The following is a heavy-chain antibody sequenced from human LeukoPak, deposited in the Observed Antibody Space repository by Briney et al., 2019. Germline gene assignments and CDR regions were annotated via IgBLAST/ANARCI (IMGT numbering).Heavy chain of an antibody. J-gene: IGHJ4*02. CDR1: GFTFSSYA. V-gene: IGHV3-30*18. D-gene: IGHD3-3*01. CDR2: IASDGRDK. CDR3: AKDRAVGSAIYDFDY. Sequence: GRSLRLSCAASGFTFSSYAMHWVRQAPGKGLEWVAVIASDGRDKKYVDSVKGRFTISRDNSRNTLFLQMNSLRPEDTAVYYCAKDRAVGSAIYDFDYWGQGNLVTVSS.